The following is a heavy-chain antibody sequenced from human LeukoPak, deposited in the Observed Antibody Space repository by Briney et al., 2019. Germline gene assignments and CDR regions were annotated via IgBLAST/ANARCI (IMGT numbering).Heavy chain of an antibody. D-gene: IGHD3-22*01. J-gene: IGHJ4*02. Sequence: PGRSLRLSCAASGFTFSSYGMHWVRQAPGKGLEWVAAIWYDGSNKYYADSVKGRFTISRDNSKNTLYLQMNSLRAEDTAVYYCASDSSGYSNYFDYWGQGTLVTVSS. V-gene: IGHV3-33*01. CDR3: ASDSSGYSNYFDY. CDR1: GFTFSSYG. CDR2: IWYDGSNK.